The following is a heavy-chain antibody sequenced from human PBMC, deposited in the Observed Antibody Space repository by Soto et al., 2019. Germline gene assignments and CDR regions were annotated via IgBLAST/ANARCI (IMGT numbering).Heavy chain of an antibody. J-gene: IGHJ4*01. CDR1: GFTFSSYA. Sequence: QLGGSLRLSCAASGFTFSSYAMHWVRQAPGKGLEWVAVISYDGVNKYYADSVKGRFTISRDNSKNTLYLQINSLRTEDTAVYYCARGVLHWGQGTLVTVSS. CDR3: ARGVLH. V-gene: IGHV3-30-3*01. CDR2: ISYDGVNK.